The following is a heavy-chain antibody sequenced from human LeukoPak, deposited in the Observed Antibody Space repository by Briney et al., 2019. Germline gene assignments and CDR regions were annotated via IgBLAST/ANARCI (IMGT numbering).Heavy chain of an antibody. D-gene: IGHD3-22*01. CDR3: ARGNTAYYYDSSGYYPDY. Sequence: GRSLRLSCAASGFTFSSYGLHWVRQAPGKGLEWVAVIWCDGSNKYYADSVKGRFTISRDNSKNTLYLQMNSLRVEDTAVYYCARGNTAYYYDSSGYYPDYWGQGTLVTVSS. CDR1: GFTFSSYG. CDR2: IWCDGSNK. J-gene: IGHJ4*02. V-gene: IGHV3-33*01.